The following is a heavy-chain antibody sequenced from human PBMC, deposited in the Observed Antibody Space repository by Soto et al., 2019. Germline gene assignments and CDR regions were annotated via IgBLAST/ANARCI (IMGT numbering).Heavy chain of an antibody. Sequence: QVQLQESGPGLVKPSQTLSLTCTVSGGSISSGDYYWSWIRQPPGKGLEWIGYIYYSGSTYYNPSLKRRVTLPLDTSTNQFSLKLSSVTAADTAVYYCASDRAAGYDDYYGMDVWGQGTTVTVSS. CDR3: ASDRAAGYDDYYGMDV. D-gene: IGHD6-13*01. V-gene: IGHV4-30-4*01. CDR2: IYYSGST. CDR1: GGSISSGDYY. J-gene: IGHJ6*02.